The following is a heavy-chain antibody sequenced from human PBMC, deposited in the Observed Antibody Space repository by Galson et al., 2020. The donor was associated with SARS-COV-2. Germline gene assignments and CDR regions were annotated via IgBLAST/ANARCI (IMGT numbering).Heavy chain of an antibody. CDR2: IYTSGST. J-gene: IGHJ6*03. CDR3: TRDMVWAGNYYYMDV. Sequence: SETLSLTCAVSGGSISGTSYYWSWIRQPAGKGLEWIGRIYTSGSTNYNPSLKSRVTISVDTSKNQFSLKLSSVTAADTAVYFCTRDMVWAGNYYYMDVWGKGTTVTISS. D-gene: IGHD2-8*01. V-gene: IGHV4-61*02. CDR1: GGSISGTSYY.